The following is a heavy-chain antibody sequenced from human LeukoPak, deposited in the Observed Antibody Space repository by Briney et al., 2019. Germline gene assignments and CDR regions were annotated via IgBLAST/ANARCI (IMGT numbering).Heavy chain of an antibody. Sequence: GGSLRLSCAASGFTFSSYEMNWVRQAPGKGLEWVSYISSSGSTIYYADSVKGRFTISRDNAKNSLYLQMNSLRAEDTAVYYCARTQRVRDYDFWSGYLVMDVWGKGTTVTVSS. J-gene: IGHJ6*04. CDR3: ARTQRVRDYDFWSGYLVMDV. CDR1: GFTFSSYE. V-gene: IGHV3-48*03. D-gene: IGHD3-3*01. CDR2: ISSSGSTI.